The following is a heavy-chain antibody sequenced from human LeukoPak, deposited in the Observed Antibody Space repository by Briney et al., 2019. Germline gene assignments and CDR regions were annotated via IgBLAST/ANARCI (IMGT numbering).Heavy chain of an antibody. CDR1: GGFFSDYY. Sequence: SETLSLTCAVYGGFFSDYYWTWIRQRPGKGLERIGEINHSGSTHYSPSLKSRVTISVDTSNNQFSLNLRSVTAADTAVYYCSTGMLRGLAPVFLDYWGQGTLVTVSS. J-gene: IGHJ4*02. CDR2: INHSGST. D-gene: IGHD3-10*01. CDR3: STGMLRGLAPVFLDY. V-gene: IGHV4-34*01.